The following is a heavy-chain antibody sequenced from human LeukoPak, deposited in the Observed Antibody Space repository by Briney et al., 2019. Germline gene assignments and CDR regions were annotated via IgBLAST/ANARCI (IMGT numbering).Heavy chain of an antibody. CDR1: GFTFSSYE. CDR2: ISGGGDTM. J-gene: IGHJ4*02. CDR3: VRVGRIQYFDY. D-gene: IGHD5-18*01. Sequence: GGSLRLSCAASGFTFSSYEMNWVRQAPGKGPEWISYISGGGDTMYYADSVKGRFTSSRDNAKNSLFLQMNSLRAEDTAVYYCVRVGRIQYFDYWGQGTPVTVSS. V-gene: IGHV3-48*03.